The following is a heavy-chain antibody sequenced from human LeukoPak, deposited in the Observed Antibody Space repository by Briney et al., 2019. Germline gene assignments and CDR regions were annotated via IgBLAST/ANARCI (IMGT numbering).Heavy chain of an antibody. D-gene: IGHD5-12*01. CDR3: AKGSDYDPPYYYYYMDV. V-gene: IGHV3-48*03. J-gene: IGHJ6*03. Sequence: GGSLRLSCAASGFTFSSYEMNWVRQAPGKGLEWVSYISSSGGTIYYADSVKGRFTISRDNAKNSLYLQMNSLRAEDTAVYYCAKGSDYDPPYYYYYMDVWGKGTTVTISS. CDR1: GFTFSSYE. CDR2: ISSSGGTI.